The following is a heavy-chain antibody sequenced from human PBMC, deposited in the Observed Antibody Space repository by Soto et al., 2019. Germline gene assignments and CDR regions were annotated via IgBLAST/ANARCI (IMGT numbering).Heavy chain of an antibody. CDR3: ARQAGQIGYCSSTSCPTRGFDP. J-gene: IGHJ5*02. CDR2: IYPGDSDT. D-gene: IGHD2-2*01. Sequence: GESLKISCKGSGYSFTSYWIGWVRQMPGKGLEWMGIIYPGDSDTRYSPSFQGQVTISADKSISTAYLQWSSLKASDTAMYYCARQAGQIGYCSSTSCPTRGFDPWGQGTLVTVSS. V-gene: IGHV5-51*01. CDR1: GYSFTSYW.